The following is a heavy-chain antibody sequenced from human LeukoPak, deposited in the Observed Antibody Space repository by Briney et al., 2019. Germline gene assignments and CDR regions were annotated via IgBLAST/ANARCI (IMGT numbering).Heavy chain of an antibody. CDR2: ISGSGDYT. J-gene: IGHJ4*02. CDR1: GFTFSSHG. D-gene: IGHD2-15*01. CDR3: AKDSFGGYCSGGSCSYFDY. V-gene: IGHV3-23*01. Sequence: GGSLRLSCAASGFTFSSHGMSWVRQAPGKGLEWVSTISGSGDYTYYADSVKGRFTISRDNSKNTLYLQMNSLRAEDTAIYYCAKDSFGGYCSGGSCSYFDYWGQGTLVTVSS.